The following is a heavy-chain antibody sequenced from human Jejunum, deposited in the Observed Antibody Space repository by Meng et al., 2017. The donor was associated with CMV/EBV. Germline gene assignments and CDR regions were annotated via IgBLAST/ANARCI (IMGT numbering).Heavy chain of an antibody. Sequence: ISSRDYYSSWIRQSPGRGLEWIGSIYYSGTTYYNPSLKSRVTISLDTSRKQFSLRLSSVTAADTAVYHCARGRNTRTTYYRGIFDSWGQGVLVTVSS. D-gene: IGHD2-2*02. J-gene: IGHJ4*02. CDR2: IYYSGTT. V-gene: IGHV4-39*07. CDR3: ARGRNTRTTYYRGIFDS. CDR1: ISSRDYY.